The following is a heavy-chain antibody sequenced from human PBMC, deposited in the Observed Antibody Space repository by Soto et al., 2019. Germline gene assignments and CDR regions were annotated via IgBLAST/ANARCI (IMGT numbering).Heavy chain of an antibody. D-gene: IGHD7-27*01. V-gene: IGHV3-53*01. J-gene: IGHJ2*01. CDR1: GFTVSSND. CDR2: IYSGGGT. Sequence: GGSLRLSCAASGFTVSSNDMSWVRQAPGKGLEWVSVIYSGGGTFYADSVKGRFTISRDNSKNTLYLQMNSLRVEDTAVYYCARDLPGSYYFDLWGRGTLVTVSS. CDR3: ARDLPGSYYFDL.